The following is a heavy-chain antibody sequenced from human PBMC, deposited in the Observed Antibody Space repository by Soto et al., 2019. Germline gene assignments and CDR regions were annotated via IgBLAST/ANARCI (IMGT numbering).Heavy chain of an antibody. J-gene: IGHJ6*02. CDR1: GFTFSRFS. Sequence: LRLSCAASGFTFSRFSMHWVRQAPGKGLAWVEVISYDGSNTHYAESVKGRFNISRDDSKNTVYLQMNNLRGEDSAVYYCARDHGMFLSYYYYGMDVWGQGTTVTVSS. V-gene: IGHV3-30-3*01. D-gene: IGHD3-10*02. CDR2: ISYDGSNT. CDR3: ARDHGMFLSYYYYGMDV.